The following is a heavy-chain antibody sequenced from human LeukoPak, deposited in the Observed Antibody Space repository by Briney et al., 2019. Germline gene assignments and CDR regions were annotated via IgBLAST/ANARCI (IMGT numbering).Heavy chain of an antibody. CDR3: AKVVYHSSYYYFYY. D-gene: IGHD3-22*01. V-gene: IGHV3-23*01. CDR2: ISGSGGST. CDR1: GFTYSSYA. Sequence: PGGSLRLSAAAAGFTYSSYAMRLARQAPGKGLEWVSAISGSGGSTYYADSVKGRFTISRDNSKNTLYLQMNSLRTEKTTLYYCAKVVYHSSYYYFYYWGQGTLVTVSS. J-gene: IGHJ4*02.